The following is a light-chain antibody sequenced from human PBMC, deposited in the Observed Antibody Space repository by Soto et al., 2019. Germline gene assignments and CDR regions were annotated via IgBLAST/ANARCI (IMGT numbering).Light chain of an antibody. V-gene: IGKV1-5*03. CDR1: QSISSW. CDR3: QQYNSYMWT. CDR2: KAS. Sequence: DIQITQSPSTLSASVGDRVTITCRASQSISSWLAWYRQKPGKAPKLLIYKASSLESGVPSMFGCSGAGTECTRTISSLQPDDVKTDYCQQYNSYMWTFGQGTKVDIK. J-gene: IGKJ1*01.